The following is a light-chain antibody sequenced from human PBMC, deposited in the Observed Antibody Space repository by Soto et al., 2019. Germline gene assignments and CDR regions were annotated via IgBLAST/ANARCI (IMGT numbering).Light chain of an antibody. CDR1: QSISSW. J-gene: IGKJ4*01. CDR2: DAS. CDR3: QQYNSYWLT. V-gene: IGKV1-5*01. Sequence: DIQMTQSPSTLSASVGGRVTITCRASQSISSWLAWYQQKPGKAPKLLIYDASSLESGVPSRFSGSGSGTEFTLTISSLQPDDFATYYCQQYNSYWLTFGGGTKVDIK.